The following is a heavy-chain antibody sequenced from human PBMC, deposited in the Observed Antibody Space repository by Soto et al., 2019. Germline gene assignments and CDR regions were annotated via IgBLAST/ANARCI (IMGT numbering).Heavy chain of an antibody. CDR1: GFTFSSYW. V-gene: IGHV3-7*01. Sequence: GGSLRLSCAASGFTFSSYWMSWVRQAPGKGLEWVANIKQDGSEKYYVDSVKGRFAISRDNAKNSLYLQMNSLRAEDMAVYYCARDNGIAAAGTVVGYYYYYMDVWGKGTTVTVSS. CDR2: IKQDGSEK. CDR3: ARDNGIAAAGTVVGYYYYYMDV. J-gene: IGHJ6*03. D-gene: IGHD6-13*01.